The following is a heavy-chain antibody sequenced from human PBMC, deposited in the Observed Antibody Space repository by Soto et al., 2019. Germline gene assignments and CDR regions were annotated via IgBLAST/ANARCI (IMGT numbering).Heavy chain of an antibody. Sequence: GASVKVSCKASGYTFTSYGISWVRQAPGQGLEWMGWISAYNGNTNYAQKLQGRVTMTTDTSTSTAYLELRSLRSDDTAVYYCARVFCRGSSTSCYVSYYYYYYMDVWGKGTTVTVSS. J-gene: IGHJ6*03. V-gene: IGHV1-18*01. CDR3: ARVFCRGSSTSCYVSYYYYYYMDV. D-gene: IGHD2-2*01. CDR1: GYTFTSYG. CDR2: ISAYNGNT.